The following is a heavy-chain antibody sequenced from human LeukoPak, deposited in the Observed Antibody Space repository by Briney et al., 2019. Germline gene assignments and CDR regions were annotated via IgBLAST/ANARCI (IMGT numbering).Heavy chain of an antibody. V-gene: IGHV1-69*04. J-gene: IGHJ4*02. CDR3: ATKIDILTGFDY. CDR2: IIPILGIA. Sequence: SVKVSCKASGGTFSSYAISWVRQAPGQGLEWMGRIIPILGIANYAQKFQGRVTITADKSTSSAYMELSSLRSEDTAVYYCATKIDILTGFDYWGQGTLVTVSS. CDR1: GGTFSSYA. D-gene: IGHD3-9*01.